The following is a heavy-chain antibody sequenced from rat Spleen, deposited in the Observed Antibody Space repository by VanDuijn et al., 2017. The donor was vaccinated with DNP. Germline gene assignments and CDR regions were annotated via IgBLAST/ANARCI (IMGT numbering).Heavy chain of an antibody. Sequence: EVQLVESGGGLVQPGRSLKLSCAASGFTFSDYYMAWVRQAPAKGLEWVAYISYDGGSAYNGDSVKGRFTISRDNAKSTLYLQINRLRSEDMATYYCARHVLPLRVWDYWGQGVMVTVSS. V-gene: IGHV5-22*01. CDR2: ISYDGGSA. CDR3: ARHVLPLRVWDY. J-gene: IGHJ2*01. CDR1: GFTFSDYY. D-gene: IGHD1-4*01.